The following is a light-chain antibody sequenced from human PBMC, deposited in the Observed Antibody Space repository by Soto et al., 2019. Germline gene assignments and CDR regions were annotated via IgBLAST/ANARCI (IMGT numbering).Light chain of an antibody. V-gene: IGKV1D-13*01. CDR3: QHFNNYPPT. CDR1: QGISGP. Sequence: AIQLTQSPSSLSASVGDRVTIACRASQGISGPLAWYQQKPGKAPQLLISAASNLESGVPSRFSGSGSRTDFTLTISSLQPEDFATYYCQHFNNYPPTFGGGTRVEIK. J-gene: IGKJ4*01. CDR2: AAS.